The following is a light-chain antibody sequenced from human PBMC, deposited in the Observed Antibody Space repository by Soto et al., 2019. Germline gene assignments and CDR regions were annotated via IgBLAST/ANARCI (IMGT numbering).Light chain of an antibody. CDR3: QQYNNRPPLS. J-gene: IGKJ3*01. Sequence: EIVMTQSPATLSVSPGERATLSCRASQSVSSNLAWYQQKPGQAPRLLIYGASTRATGIPARFSGSGSGTECTLTIISLQSEDFAVYYCQQYNNRPPLSFGPGTKVDIK. CDR1: QSVSSN. V-gene: IGKV3-15*01. CDR2: GAS.